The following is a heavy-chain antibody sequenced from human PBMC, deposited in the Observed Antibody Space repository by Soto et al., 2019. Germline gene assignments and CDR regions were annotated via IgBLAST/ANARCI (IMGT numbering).Heavy chain of an antibody. J-gene: IGHJ4*02. CDR1: GYTFTSYY. CDR2: INPSGGST. V-gene: IGHV1-46*01. Sequence: ASVKVSCKASGYTFTSYYMHWVRQAPGQGLERMGIINPSGGSTSYAQKFQGRVTMTRDTSTSTVYMELSSLRSEDTAVYYCARDSVPSTYYYDSSGYYFGYWGQGTLVTVSS. CDR3: ARDSVPSTYYYDSSGYYFGY. D-gene: IGHD3-22*01.